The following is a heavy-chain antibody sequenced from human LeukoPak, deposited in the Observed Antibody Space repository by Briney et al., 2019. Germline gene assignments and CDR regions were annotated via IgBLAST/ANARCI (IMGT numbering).Heavy chain of an antibody. J-gene: IGHJ4*02. CDR2: IYHSGST. CDR1: GYSISSGYY. V-gene: IGHV4-38-2*02. D-gene: IGHD3-10*01. Sequence: SETLSLTCTVSGYSISSGYYWGWIRQPPGKGLEWIGSIYHSGSTYYNPSLKSRVTISEDTSKNQFSLKLSSVTAADTAVYYCARRVRGRFGELFFDYWGQGILVTVSS. CDR3: ARRVRGRFGELFFDY.